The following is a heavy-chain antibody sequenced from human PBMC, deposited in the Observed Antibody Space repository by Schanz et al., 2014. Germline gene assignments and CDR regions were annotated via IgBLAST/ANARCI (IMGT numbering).Heavy chain of an antibody. CDR1: GYTLSAYS. Sequence: QVQLVQSGTQVKKPGASVKVSCKASGYTLSAYSLHWVRQAPGQGLEWMGIVNPSVRGTHFAREFQGRVTVTSDTSTSTVYMELSGLRSEDTAVYYCARDQTTYTNSSDVRYFDVWGQGTPVTVSS. J-gene: IGHJ4*03. V-gene: IGHV1-46*01. CDR2: VNPSVRGT. D-gene: IGHD6-6*01. CDR3: ARDQTTYTNSSDVRYFDV.